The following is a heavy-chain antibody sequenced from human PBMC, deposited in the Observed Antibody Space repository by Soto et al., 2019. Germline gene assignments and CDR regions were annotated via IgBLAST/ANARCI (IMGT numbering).Heavy chain of an antibody. J-gene: IGHJ6*02. Sequence: GASVKVSCKASGYTFTSYGISWVRQAPGQGLEWMGWISAYNGNTNYAQKLQGRVTMTTDTSTSTAYMELRSLRSDDTAVYYCARDASIAARPSYYYYYGMDVWGQGTTVTVSS. CDR2: ISAYNGNT. CDR3: ARDASIAARPSYYYYYGMDV. V-gene: IGHV1-18*01. CDR1: GYTFTSYG. D-gene: IGHD6-6*01.